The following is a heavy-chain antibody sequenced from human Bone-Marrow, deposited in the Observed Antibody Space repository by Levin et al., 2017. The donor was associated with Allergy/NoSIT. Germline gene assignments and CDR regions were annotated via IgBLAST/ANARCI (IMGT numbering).Heavy chain of an antibody. V-gene: IGHV3-30*04. J-gene: IGHJ1*01. CDR2: ISYDGSNK. D-gene: IGHD6-19*01. CDR3: ARGSIAVAQPQH. CDR1: GFTFSSYA. Sequence: GGSLRLSCAASGFTFSSYAMHWVRQAPGKGLEWVAVISYDGSNKYYADSVKGRFTISRDNSKNTLYLQMNSLRAEDTAVYYCARGSIAVAQPQHWGQGTLVTVSS.